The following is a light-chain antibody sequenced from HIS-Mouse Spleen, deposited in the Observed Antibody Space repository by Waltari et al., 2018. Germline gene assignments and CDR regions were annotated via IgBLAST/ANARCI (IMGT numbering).Light chain of an antibody. CDR1: ALPQKY. CDR3: YSTDSSGNHRV. J-gene: IGLJ2*01. CDR2: EDS. Sequence: SYELTQPPSVSVSPGQTARITCSGDALPQKYGHWYQQKSGQAPVLGIYEDSKRPSGIPERFSGSSSGTMATLTISGAQVEDEADYYCYSTDSSGNHRVFGGGTKLTVL. V-gene: IGLV3-10*01.